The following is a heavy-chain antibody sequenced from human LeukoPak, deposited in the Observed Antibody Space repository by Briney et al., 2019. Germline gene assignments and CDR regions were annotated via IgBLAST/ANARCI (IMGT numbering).Heavy chain of an antibody. Sequence: SETLSLTCTVSGGSVNSGSYYWNWIRQPPGKGLEWIGYIYYSGSTNYNPSLKSRVTISVDTSKNQFSLKLSSVTAADTAVYYCARDSQYYDFWSGPYGMDVWGQGTTVTVSS. CDR1: GGSVNSGSYY. J-gene: IGHJ6*02. D-gene: IGHD3-3*01. V-gene: IGHV4-61*01. CDR2: IYYSGST. CDR3: ARDSQYYDFWSGPYGMDV.